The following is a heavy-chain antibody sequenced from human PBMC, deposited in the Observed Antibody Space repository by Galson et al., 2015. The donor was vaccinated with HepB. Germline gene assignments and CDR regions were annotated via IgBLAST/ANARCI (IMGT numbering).Heavy chain of an antibody. J-gene: IGHJ3*02. Sequence: PALVKPTQTLTLTCTFSGFSLSTSRMCVSWIRQPPGKALEWLARIDWDDDKYYSTSLKTRLTISKDTSKNQVVLTMTNMDPVDTATYYCARMSITMVRGGIHDAFDIWGQGTMVTVSS. D-gene: IGHD3-10*01. CDR1: GFSLSTSRMC. CDR2: IDWDDDK. CDR3: ARMSITMVRGGIHDAFDI. V-gene: IGHV2-70*11.